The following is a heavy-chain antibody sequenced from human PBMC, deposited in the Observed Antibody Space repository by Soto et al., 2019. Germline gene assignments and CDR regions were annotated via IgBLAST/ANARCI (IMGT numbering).Heavy chain of an antibody. D-gene: IGHD5-12*01. CDR3: ASSLGYSGYDDWFDP. V-gene: IGHV4-39*01. Sequence: SETLSLTCTVSGGSISSSSYYWAWIRQPPGKGLEWIGTIYYGGNTYYNSPLRSRVTISVDTSKNQFSLRVSSVTAADTAVYYCASSLGYSGYDDWFDPWGPGTLVT. CDR1: GGSISSSSYY. J-gene: IGHJ5*02. CDR2: IYYGGNT.